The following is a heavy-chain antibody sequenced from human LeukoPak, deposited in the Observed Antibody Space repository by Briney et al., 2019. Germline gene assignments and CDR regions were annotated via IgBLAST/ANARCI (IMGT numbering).Heavy chain of an antibody. V-gene: IGHV4-31*03. D-gene: IGHD3-3*01. CDR1: GGSISSGGYY. CDR2: IYYSGST. Sequence: SETLSLTCTVSGGSISSGGYYWSWIRQHPGKGLEWIGYIYYSGSTYYNPSLKSRVTISVDTSKNQFSLKLSSVTAADTALYYCARGYDFWSPTPLGYWGQGTLVTVSS. CDR3: ARGYDFWSPTPLGY. J-gene: IGHJ4*02.